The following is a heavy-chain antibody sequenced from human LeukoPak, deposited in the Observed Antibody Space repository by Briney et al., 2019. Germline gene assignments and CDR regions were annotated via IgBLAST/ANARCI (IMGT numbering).Heavy chain of an antibody. D-gene: IGHD3-22*01. CDR2: IIPIFGTA. CDR1: GGTFSSYA. CDR3: ASDHYYYDSSGYRYYYMDV. V-gene: IGHV1-69*06. Sequence: SVKVSCKASGGTFSSYAISWVRQAPGRGLEWMGGIIPIFGTANYAQKFQGRVTITADKSTSTAYMELSSLRSEDTAVYYCASDHYYYDSSGYRYYYMDVWGKGTTVTVSS. J-gene: IGHJ6*03.